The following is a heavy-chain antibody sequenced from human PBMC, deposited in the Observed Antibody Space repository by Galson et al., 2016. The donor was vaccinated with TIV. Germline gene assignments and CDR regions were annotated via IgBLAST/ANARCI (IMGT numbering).Heavy chain of an antibody. CDR3: ARRKEMTTNRLDAFDL. Sequence: QSGAEAKKPGEPLKISCEGSGYSFSSYWIGWVRHKPGEGLEWIGIIHPADSDTRYSPSFRGQVTMSADKAINGAYLQWRTLKASDSAMYYCARRKEMTTNRLDAFDLWGQGTMVIVSS. CDR2: IHPADSDT. V-gene: IGHV5-51*01. D-gene: IGHD5-24*01. CDR1: GYSFSSYW. J-gene: IGHJ3*01.